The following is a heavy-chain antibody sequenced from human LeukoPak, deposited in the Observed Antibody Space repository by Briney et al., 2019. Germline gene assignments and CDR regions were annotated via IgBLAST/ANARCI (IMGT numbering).Heavy chain of an antibody. D-gene: IGHD6-19*01. CDR2: MLHSGST. CDR3: ARFLSSGWYIGAFDI. V-gene: IGHV4-38-2*02. CDR1: NYSITSGYW. Sequence: PSETLSLTCTVSNYSITSGYWWGWIRQPPGQGLEWIASMLHSGSTYYNPSLKSRVTISVDTSKNQFSLKLSSVTAADTAVYYCARFLSSGWYIGAFDIWGQGTMVTVSS. J-gene: IGHJ3*02.